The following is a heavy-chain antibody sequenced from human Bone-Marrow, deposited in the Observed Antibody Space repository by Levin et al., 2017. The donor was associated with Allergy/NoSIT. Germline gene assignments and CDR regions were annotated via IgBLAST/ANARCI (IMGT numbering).Heavy chain of an antibody. Sequence: GGSLRLSCAASGFTFSSYAMSWVRQAPGKGLEWVSGISGSGGSTYYAASVKGRFTISRDNSKNTLYLQMNSLRAEDTAVYYCAKMAYDYVWGSYLDYWGQGTLVTVSS. V-gene: IGHV3-23*01. CDR2: ISGSGGST. J-gene: IGHJ4*02. D-gene: IGHD3-16*02. CDR3: AKMAYDYVWGSYLDY. CDR1: GFTFSSYA.